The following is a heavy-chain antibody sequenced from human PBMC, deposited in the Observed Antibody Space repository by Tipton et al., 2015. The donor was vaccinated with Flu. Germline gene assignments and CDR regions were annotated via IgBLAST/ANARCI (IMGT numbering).Heavy chain of an antibody. CDR3: ARGVAPGGAYYFDY. CDR1: GGSIAGSAFS. Sequence: TLSLTCAVSGGSIAGSAFSRSWIRQPPGKGLEWIGNIYDSGKTYYNPSLKSRVTMSFDTSKNQFSLRLSSVTAADTAVYYCARGVAPGGAYYFDYWGRGTLVTVSS. D-gene: IGHD6-13*01. V-gene: IGHV4-30-2*01. CDR2: IYDSGKT. J-gene: IGHJ4*02.